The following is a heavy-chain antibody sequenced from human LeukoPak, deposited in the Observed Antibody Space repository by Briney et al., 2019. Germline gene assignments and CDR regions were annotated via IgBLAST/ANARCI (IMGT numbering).Heavy chain of an antibody. CDR3: ARRSYDYGDYEDYYYYCMDV. V-gene: IGHV3-53*01. CDR1: GFTFSSYA. J-gene: IGHJ6*03. D-gene: IGHD4-17*01. Sequence: PGGSLRLSCAASGFTFSSYAMSWVRQAPGKGLEWVSGIYSGGSTYYADSVKGRFTISRDNSKNTLYLQMNSLRAEDTAVYYCARRSYDYGDYEDYYYYCMDVWGKGTTVTVSS. CDR2: IYSGGST.